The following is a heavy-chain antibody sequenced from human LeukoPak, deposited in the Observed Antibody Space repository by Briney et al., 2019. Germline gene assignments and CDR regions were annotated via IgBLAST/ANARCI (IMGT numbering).Heavy chain of an antibody. V-gene: IGHV4-61*01. J-gene: IGHJ4*02. CDR3: ASGEAAAGTSDY. D-gene: IGHD6-13*01. Sequence: SGTLSLTCTVSGGSVSSGSYYWSWIRQPPGKGLEWIGYIYYSGSTNYNPSLKSRVTISVDTSKNQFSLKLSSVTAADTAVYYCASGEAAAGTSDYWGQGTLVTVSS. CDR2: IYYSGST. CDR1: GGSVSSGSYY.